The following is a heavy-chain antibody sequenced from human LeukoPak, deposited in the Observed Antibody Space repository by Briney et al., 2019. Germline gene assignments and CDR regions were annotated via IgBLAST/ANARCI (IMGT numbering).Heavy chain of an antibody. D-gene: IGHD3-16*01. CDR1: GYIFTGYY. J-gene: IGHJ4*02. V-gene: IGHV1-2*02. CDR2: SSPNSGGT. Sequence: ASVKVSCKASGYIFTGYYMHWVRQAPGQGLEWMGWSSPNSGGTNYAQKFQGRVTMTRDPSIRTAYMELSRLRSDDTAVYYCARSTGTTFGFSDYWGQGTLVTVSS. CDR3: ARSTGTTFGFSDY.